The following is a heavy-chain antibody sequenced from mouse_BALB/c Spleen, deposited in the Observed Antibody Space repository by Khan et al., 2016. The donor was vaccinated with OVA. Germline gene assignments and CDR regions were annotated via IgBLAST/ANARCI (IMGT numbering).Heavy chain of an antibody. CDR2: IFPGTGPT. CDR3: ASAYFGNDEFAY. Sequence: QVQLQQSGAELVKPGASVKLSCTTSGYTFTSYWIQWVKQRPGQGLGWIGEIFPGTGPTYYNENLKGKATLPVDPSSSPAFMQLSSLNSEDSAVYFGASAYFGNDEFAYWGQGTLVTVSA. V-gene: IGHV1S132*01. J-gene: IGHJ3*01. CDR1: GYTFTSYW. D-gene: IGHD2-9*01.